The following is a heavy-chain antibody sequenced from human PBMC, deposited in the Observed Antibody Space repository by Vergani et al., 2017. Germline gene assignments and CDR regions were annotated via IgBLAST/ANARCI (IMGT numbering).Heavy chain of an antibody. Sequence: ELHLVQSGGGLVQPGESLRLSCAPSGFTVSDNYMTWVRQAPGKGLEWVSIIYTDGTTAYADSVKGRFTISRDDSKNTLFLDMNNLRPEDTAVYYCARDRLWFGELEPYDYWGQGTLVTVSS. CDR3: ARDRLWFGELEPYDY. CDR2: IYTDGTT. CDR1: GFTVSDNY. D-gene: IGHD3-10*01. V-gene: IGHV3-66*02. J-gene: IGHJ4*02.